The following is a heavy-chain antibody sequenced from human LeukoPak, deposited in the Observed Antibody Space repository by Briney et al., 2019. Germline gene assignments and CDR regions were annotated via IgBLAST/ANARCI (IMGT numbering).Heavy chain of an antibody. CDR1: GGTFSSYA. Sequence: ASVKVSCKASGGTFSSYAISWVRQAPGQGLEWMGGIIPILGTANYAQKFQGRVTITTDESTSTAYMELSSLRSEDTAVYYCAARERHGTTAGDYWGQGTLVTVSS. CDR3: AARERHGTTAGDY. J-gene: IGHJ4*02. V-gene: IGHV1-69*05. D-gene: IGHD4-17*01. CDR2: IIPILGTA.